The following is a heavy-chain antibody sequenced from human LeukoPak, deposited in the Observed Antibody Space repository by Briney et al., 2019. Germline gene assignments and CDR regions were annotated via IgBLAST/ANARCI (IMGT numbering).Heavy chain of an antibody. J-gene: IGHJ2*01. Sequence: SETLSLTCAVYGGSFSGYYWSWIRQPPGKGLEWIGEINHSGSTNYNPSLKSRVTISVDTSKNQFSLKLSSVTAADTAIYYCARRAYVGAHWYFDLWGRGTLVTVSS. CDR3: ARRAYVGAHWYFDL. D-gene: IGHD3-16*01. CDR1: GGSFSGYY. V-gene: IGHV4-34*01. CDR2: INHSGST.